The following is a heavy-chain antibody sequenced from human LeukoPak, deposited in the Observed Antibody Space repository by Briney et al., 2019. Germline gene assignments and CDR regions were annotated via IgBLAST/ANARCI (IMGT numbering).Heavy chain of an antibody. V-gene: IGHV5-51*01. CDR1: GYSFTSYW. D-gene: IGHD2-15*01. J-gene: IGHJ5*02. Sequence: RGESLQISCQGSGYSFTSYWIGWVRQLPGKGLEWMGIIYPGDSDTRYSPSFQGQVTISADKSNSTAYLQWSSLKASDAAMYYCARRRIDCSGGSCYSGNWFDPWGQGTLVTVSS. CDR3: ARRRIDCSGGSCYSGNWFDP. CDR2: IYPGDSDT.